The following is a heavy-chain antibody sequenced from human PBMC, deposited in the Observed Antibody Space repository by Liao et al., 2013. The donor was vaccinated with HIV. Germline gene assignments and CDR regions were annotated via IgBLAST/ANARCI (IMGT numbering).Heavy chain of an antibody. D-gene: IGHD4-23*01. CDR1: SVSMSSYY. CDR3: ARERIPTKIWVTSISWGRGTLVAVSSGTGTVSLCDTFDI. J-gene: IGHJ3*02. V-gene: IGHV4-4*07. Sequence: QVQLQESGPGLVRPSETLSLTCTVSSVSMSSYYWNWIRQPAGKGLEWIGRIFTSGSTDYNPSLKSRVTLSVDTSKNQFSLKLSSVTAADTAVYYCARERIPTKIWVTSISWGRGTLVAVSSGTGTVSLCDTFDICNQGTMVTVSS. CDR2: IFTSGST.